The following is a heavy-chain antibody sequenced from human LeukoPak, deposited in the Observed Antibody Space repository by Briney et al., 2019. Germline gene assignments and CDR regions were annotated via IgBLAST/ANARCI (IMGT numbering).Heavy chain of an antibody. Sequence: GRSLRLSCAASGFTVSSNYMSWVRQAPGKGLEWVSVIYNNGNTYYADSVKGRFTISRDNSKNTLYLQMNSLRAEDTAVYYCAREVTGGNPFDYWGQGTLVTVSS. V-gene: IGHV3-53*01. CDR2: IYNNGNT. CDR3: AREVTGGNPFDY. D-gene: IGHD4-23*01. CDR1: GFTVSSNY. J-gene: IGHJ4*02.